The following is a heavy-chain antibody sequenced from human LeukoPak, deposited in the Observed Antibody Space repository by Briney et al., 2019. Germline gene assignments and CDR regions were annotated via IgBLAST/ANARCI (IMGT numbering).Heavy chain of an antibody. D-gene: IGHD3-22*01. J-gene: IGHJ4*02. V-gene: IGHV3-23*01. CDR2: ISGSGGST. CDR3: ARDLDSSGYYLFDY. Sequence: GGSLRLSCAASGFTFSSYAMSWVRQAPGKGLEWVSAISGSGGSTYYADSVKGRFTISRDNSKNTLYLQMNSLRAEDTAVYYCARDLDSSGYYLFDYWGQGTLVTVSS. CDR1: GFTFSSYA.